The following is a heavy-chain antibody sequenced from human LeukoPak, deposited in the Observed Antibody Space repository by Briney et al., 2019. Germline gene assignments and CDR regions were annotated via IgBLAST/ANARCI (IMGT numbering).Heavy chain of an antibody. Sequence: GGSLRLSCAASGFTFSSYGMHWVRQAPGKGLEWVAFIRYDGSNKYYADSVKGRFTISRDNSKNTLYLQMNSLRAEDTAVYYCARVPDYYDSSGYLDYWGQGTLVTVSS. CDR3: ARVPDYYDSSGYLDY. CDR2: IRYDGSNK. V-gene: IGHV3-30*02. J-gene: IGHJ4*02. D-gene: IGHD3-22*01. CDR1: GFTFSSYG.